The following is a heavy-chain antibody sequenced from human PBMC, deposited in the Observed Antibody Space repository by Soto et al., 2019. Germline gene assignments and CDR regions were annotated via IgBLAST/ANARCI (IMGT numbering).Heavy chain of an antibody. CDR3: ARSTYYDILTGSYYYYAMDV. CDR1: GFTFGSNY. V-gene: IGHV3-53*01. D-gene: IGHD3-9*01. Sequence: GSLRLLCAASGFTFGSNYMSWVRQAPGKGLEWVSVIYSEGTPYYADSVKGRFTISRENSNNTLYLHMNNLRAEDTAVYYCARSTYYDILTGSYYYYAMDVWGQGTTVTVSS. J-gene: IGHJ6*02. CDR2: IYSEGTP.